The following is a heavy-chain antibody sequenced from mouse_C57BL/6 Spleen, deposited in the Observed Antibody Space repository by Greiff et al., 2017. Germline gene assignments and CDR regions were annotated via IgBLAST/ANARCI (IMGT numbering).Heavy chain of an antibody. CDR2: IDPETGGT. D-gene: IGHD1-1*01. CDR3: TRHYGSSYDYFDY. J-gene: IGHJ2*01. CDR1: GYTFTDYE. Sequence: QVQLQQSGAELVRPGASVTLSCKASGYTFTDYEMHWVKQTPVHGLEWIGAIDPETGGTAYNQKFKGKAILTADKSSSTAYMELRSLTSEDSAVYYCTRHYGSSYDYFDYWGQGTTLTVSS. V-gene: IGHV1-15*01.